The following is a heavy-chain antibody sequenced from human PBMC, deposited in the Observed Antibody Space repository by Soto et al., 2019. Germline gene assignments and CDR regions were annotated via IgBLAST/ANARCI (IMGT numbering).Heavy chain of an antibody. CDR2: IDSSGEK. Sequence: QVTLKESGPVLVKPTETLTLRCTVSGLSITDSEMGVSWIRQPPGQPLEWLAHIDSSGEKSYRTFLKSRLAISKDTSTSPIVLTMTNMDPADTATYYCARRHLAVAVSPWFDPWGQGIPVTVSS. CDR1: GLSITDSEMG. D-gene: IGHD6-19*01. CDR3: ARRHLAVAVSPWFDP. J-gene: IGHJ5*02. V-gene: IGHV2-26*01.